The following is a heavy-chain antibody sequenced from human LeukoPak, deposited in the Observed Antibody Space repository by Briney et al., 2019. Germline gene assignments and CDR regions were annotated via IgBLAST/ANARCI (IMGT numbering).Heavy chain of an antibody. V-gene: IGHV3-9*03. CDR2: ISWNSGSI. CDR3: AKGPHYYDSSGYLYYFDY. CDR1: GFTFDDYA. J-gene: IGHJ4*02. Sequence: GRSLRLSCAASGFTFDDYAMHWVRQAPGKGLEWVSGISWNSGSIGYADSVKGRFTISRDNAKNSLYLQMNSLRAEDMALYYRAKGPHYYDSSGYLYYFDYWGQGTLVTVSS. D-gene: IGHD3-22*01.